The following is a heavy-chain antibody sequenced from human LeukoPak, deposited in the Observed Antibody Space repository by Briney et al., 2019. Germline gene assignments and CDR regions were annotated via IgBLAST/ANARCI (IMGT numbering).Heavy chain of an antibody. CDR3: ARDGDGYNYKLDY. CDR1: GFTFSDYY. V-gene: IGHV3-11*01. D-gene: IGHD5-24*01. CDR2: ISSSGSTI. J-gene: IGHJ4*02. Sequence: PGGSLRLSCAASGFTFSDYYMSWIRQAPGKGLEWISYISSSGSTIYYADSVKGRFTISRDNAKNSLYLQKNSLRAEDTAVYYCARDGDGYNYKLDYWGQGTLVTVSS.